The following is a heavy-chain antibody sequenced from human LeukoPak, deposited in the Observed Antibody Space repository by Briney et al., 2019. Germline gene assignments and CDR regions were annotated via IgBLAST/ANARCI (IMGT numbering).Heavy chain of an antibody. V-gene: IGHV4-4*02. CDR1: GGSISSSNW. Sequence: SETLSLTCAVSGGSISSSNWWSWVRQPPGKGLEWIGEIYHSGSTNYNPSLKSRVTISVDKSKNQFSLKLNSVTAADTAVYYCARGIYSYGLTLFDYWGQGTLVTVSS. J-gene: IGHJ4*02. CDR3: ARGIYSYGLTLFDY. CDR2: IYHSGST. D-gene: IGHD5-18*01.